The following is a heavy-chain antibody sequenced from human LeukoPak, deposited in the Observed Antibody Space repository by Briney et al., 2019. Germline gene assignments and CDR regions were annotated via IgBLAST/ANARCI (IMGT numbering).Heavy chain of an antibody. CDR3: ARDRGSSWYDAFDI. D-gene: IGHD6-13*01. J-gene: IGHJ3*02. CDR2: IYTSGST. CDR1: GGSISSYY. Sequence: SETLSLTCTVSGGSISSYYWSWIRQPAGKGLEWIGRIYTSGSTNYNPSLKSRVTMSVDTSKNQFSLKLSSVTAAGTAVYYCARDRGSSWYDAFDIWGQGTMVTVSS. V-gene: IGHV4-4*07.